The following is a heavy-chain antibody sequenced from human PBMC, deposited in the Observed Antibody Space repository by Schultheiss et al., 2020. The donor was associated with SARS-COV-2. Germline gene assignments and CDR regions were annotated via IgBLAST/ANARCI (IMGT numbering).Heavy chain of an antibody. CDR3: ARVRIAVAGTFHYYYGMDV. CDR2: INHSGST. J-gene: IGHJ6*02. Sequence: SETLSLTCAVSGGSISSSNWWSWVRQPPGKGLEWIGEINHSGSTNYNPSLKSRVTISVDTSKNQFSLKLSSVTAADTAVYYCARVRIAVAGTFHYYYGMDVWGQGTTVTVSS. D-gene: IGHD6-19*01. CDR1: GGSISSSNW. V-gene: IGHV4-4*02.